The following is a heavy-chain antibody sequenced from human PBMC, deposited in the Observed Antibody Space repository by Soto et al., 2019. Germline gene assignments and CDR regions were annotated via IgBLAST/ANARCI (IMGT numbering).Heavy chain of an antibody. CDR1: VCTFSSYA. V-gene: IGHV3-23*01. D-gene: IGHD5-18*01. Sequence: VGSVRLSCAFAVCTFSSYAMNCVRQAPGKGLEWVSGISGSGGSTYHADSVKGRLTISRDNSKNTLYLQMNSLRGEDTAVYYCAKGNGYGFEYWGQGTLVTVS. J-gene: IGHJ4*02. CDR2: ISGSGGST. CDR3: AKGNGYGFEY.